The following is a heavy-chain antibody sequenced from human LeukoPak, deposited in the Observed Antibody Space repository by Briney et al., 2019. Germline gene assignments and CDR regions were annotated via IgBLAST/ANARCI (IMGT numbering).Heavy chain of an antibody. D-gene: IGHD2-2*01. CDR3: ARGGGFCNSISCYFDF. J-gene: IGHJ4*02. V-gene: IGHV3-30*03. Sequence: PGGSLRLSCAASGFTFSGYGMHWVRRAPGKGLEWVAVISYDGSNKYYANSVKGRFTISRDNAKNSLYLQMNSLRAEDTAVYYCARGGGFCNSISCYFDFWGQGTLVTVSS. CDR1: GFTFSGYG. CDR2: ISYDGSNK.